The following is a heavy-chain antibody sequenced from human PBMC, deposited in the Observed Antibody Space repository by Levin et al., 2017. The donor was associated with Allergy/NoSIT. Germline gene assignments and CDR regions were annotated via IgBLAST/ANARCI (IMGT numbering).Heavy chain of an antibody. CDR1: GGSISSSSYY. V-gene: IGHV4-39*07. D-gene: IGHD6-13*01. CDR3: GFQQLYYYGMDV. Sequence: SETLSLTCTVSGGSISSSSYYWGWIRQPPGKGLEWIGSIYYSGSTYYNPSLKSRVTISVDTSKNQFSLKLSSVTAADTAVYYCGFQQLYYYGMDVWGQGTTVTVSS. CDR2: IYYSGST. J-gene: IGHJ6*02.